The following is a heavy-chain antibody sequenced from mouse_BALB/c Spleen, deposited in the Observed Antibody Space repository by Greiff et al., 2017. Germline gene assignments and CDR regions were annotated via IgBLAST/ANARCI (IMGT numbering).Heavy chain of an antibody. CDR2: IYPGSGST. V-gene: IGHV1S22*01. CDR1: GYTFTSYW. CDR3: TYGYDWGY. Sequence: LQQPGSELVRPGASVKLSCKASGYTFTSYWMHWVKQRPGQGLEWIGNIYPGSGSTNYDEKFKSKATLTVDTSSSTAYMQLSSLTSEDSAVYYCTYGYDWGYWGQGTTLTVSS. J-gene: IGHJ2*01. D-gene: IGHD2-2*01.